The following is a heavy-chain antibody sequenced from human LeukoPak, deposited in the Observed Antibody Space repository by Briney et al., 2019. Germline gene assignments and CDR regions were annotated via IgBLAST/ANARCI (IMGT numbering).Heavy chain of an antibody. CDR3: ARVDGSGSYYVFDY. CDR1: GGSISSGDYY. CDR2: IYYSETT. D-gene: IGHD3-10*01. V-gene: IGHV4-30-4*01. Sequence: SETLSLTCTVSGGSISSGDYYWSWIRQPPGKGLEWIGYIYYSETTYYNPSLKSRVTISVDTSKNHFSLKLSSVTAADTAVYYCARVDGSGSYYVFDYWGRGTPVTVSS. J-gene: IGHJ4*02.